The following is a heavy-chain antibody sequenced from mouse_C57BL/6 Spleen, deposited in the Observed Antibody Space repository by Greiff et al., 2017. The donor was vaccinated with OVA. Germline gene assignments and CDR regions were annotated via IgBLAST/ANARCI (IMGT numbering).Heavy chain of an antibody. J-gene: IGHJ1*03. CDR2: ISDGGSYT. Sequence: EVQRVESGGGLVKPGGSLKLSCAASGFTFSSYAMSWVRQTPEKRLEWVATISDGGSYTYYPDNVKGRFTISRDNAKNNLYLQMSHLKSEDTAMYYCARDALGWYFDVWGTGTTVTVSS. V-gene: IGHV5-4*01. CDR1: GFTFSSYA. CDR3: ARDALGWYFDV. D-gene: IGHD4-1*01.